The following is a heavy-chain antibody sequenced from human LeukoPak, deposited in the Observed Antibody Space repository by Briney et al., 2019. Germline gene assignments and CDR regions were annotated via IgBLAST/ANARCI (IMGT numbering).Heavy chain of an antibody. CDR2: IYYTESS. CDR1: GGSISSSD. CDR3: ASGLGGIYGSD. D-gene: IGHD3-3*02. V-gene: IGHV4-59*01. Sequence: SETLSLTCTVSGGSISSSDWIWIRQPPGKGLEWMGYIYYTESSNSNPSQKSRVTISVDTSRNQFSLKLSSVTAADTAVYYSASGLGGIYGSDWGQATVVT. J-gene: IGHJ4*02.